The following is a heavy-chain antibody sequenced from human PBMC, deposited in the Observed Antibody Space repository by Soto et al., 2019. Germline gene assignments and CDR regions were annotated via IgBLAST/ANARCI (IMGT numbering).Heavy chain of an antibody. V-gene: IGHV4-39*01. CDR2: IDYNGVT. D-gene: IGHD2-21*01. CDR3: GRVVIGTSRHTDSYY. CDR1: GASISSRDYY. Sequence: SETLSLTCSVSGASISSRDYYWGWIRQTPGKGLEWIGNIDYNGVTYYNPSLKSRVTVYKDTSKNQFSLKVASVTAADTAIYYCGRVVIGTSRHTDSYYWGQGTQVTVSS. J-gene: IGHJ4*02.